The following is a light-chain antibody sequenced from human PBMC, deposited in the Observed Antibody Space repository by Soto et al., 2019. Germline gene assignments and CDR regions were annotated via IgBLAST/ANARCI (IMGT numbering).Light chain of an antibody. J-gene: IGKJ5*01. CDR3: QVYGPSPPIT. Sequence: EIVLTQSPATLSLSPGERATLSCRASQSVSSYLAWYQQKPGQAPRLLIYDASNRATGIPARISGSGSGTDFTLTISRLEPEDFAVYYCQVYGPSPPITFGQGTRLQIK. CDR2: DAS. V-gene: IGKV3-11*01. CDR1: QSVSSY.